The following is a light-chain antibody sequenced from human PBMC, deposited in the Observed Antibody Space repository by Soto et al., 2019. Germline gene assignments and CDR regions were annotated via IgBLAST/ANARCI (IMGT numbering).Light chain of an antibody. J-gene: IGKJ4*01. CDR2: GAS. Sequence: ESVLTQSPGTRSLSPGQGATLSCRASQSVTSSYLAWYQQNPGQAPRLLIYGASSRATGIPDRFSGSGSGTDFTLTISRVEPEDFAVYYCQQYGNSPLTVGGGTKVEIK. CDR1: QSVTSSY. V-gene: IGKV3-20*01. CDR3: QQYGNSPLT.